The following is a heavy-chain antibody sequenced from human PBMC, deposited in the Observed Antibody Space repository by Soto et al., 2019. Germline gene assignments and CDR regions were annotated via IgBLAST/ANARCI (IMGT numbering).Heavy chain of an antibody. Sequence: ASVKVSCKASGYSFSRYGITWVRQAPGQGLEWMGWISAYNGDTNYAQKLDGRVIMTTDTSTSTAYMELRSLRSDDTAVYYCARKLLPYGSYYYGMDVWGQGTTVTVSS. J-gene: IGHJ6*02. V-gene: IGHV1-18*01. CDR3: ARKLLPYGSYYYGMDV. CDR2: ISAYNGDT. D-gene: IGHD3-10*01. CDR1: GYSFSRYG.